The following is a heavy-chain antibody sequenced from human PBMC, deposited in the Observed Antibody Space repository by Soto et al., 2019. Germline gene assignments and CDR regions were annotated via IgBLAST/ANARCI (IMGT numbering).Heavy chain of an antibody. D-gene: IGHD2-21*02. CDR3: ARDNFGDCGESFYYYYGMDV. J-gene: IGHJ6*02. CDR2: TYYRSKWYN. V-gene: IGHV6-1*01. CDR1: GDSVSSNSAA. Sequence: SQTLSLTCAISGDSVSSNSAAWNWIRQSPSRGLEWLGRTYYRSKWYNDYAVSVKSRITINPDTSKNQFSLQLNSVTPEDTAVYYCARDNFGDCGESFYYYYGMDVWGRGTTVTVSS.